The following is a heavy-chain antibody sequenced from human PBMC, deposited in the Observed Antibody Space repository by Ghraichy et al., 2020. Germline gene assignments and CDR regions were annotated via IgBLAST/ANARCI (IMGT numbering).Heavy chain of an antibody. Sequence: ASVKVSCKASGYTFTGYYMHWVRQAPGQGLEWMGWINPNSGGTNYAQKFQGRVTMTRDTSISTAYMELSRLRSDDTAVYYCARDWSGWNWFDPWGQGTLVTVSS. CDR1: GYTFTGYY. CDR2: INPNSGGT. V-gene: IGHV1-2*02. D-gene: IGHD3-10*01. CDR3: ARDWSGWNWFDP. J-gene: IGHJ5*02.